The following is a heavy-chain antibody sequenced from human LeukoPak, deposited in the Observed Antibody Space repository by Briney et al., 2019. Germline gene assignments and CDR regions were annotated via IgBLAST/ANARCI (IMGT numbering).Heavy chain of an antibody. Sequence: GGSLRLPCAASGFIFSEYAMNWVRQAPGKGLEWVAVVGGDDATFYRDSVKGRFTISRDNSKNTLSLQMNSLRLEDTAVYYCAKDSRSRNGVYDPFDIWGQGTVVTVSS. V-gene: IGHV3-23*01. D-gene: IGHD2-8*01. J-gene: IGHJ3*02. CDR1: GFIFSEYA. CDR3: AKDSRSRNGVYDPFDI. CDR2: VGGDDAT.